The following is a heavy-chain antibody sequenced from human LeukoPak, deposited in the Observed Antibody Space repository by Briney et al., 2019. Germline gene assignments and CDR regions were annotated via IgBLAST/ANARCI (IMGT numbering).Heavy chain of an antibody. CDR3: ASGGYYDILTGYHDAFDI. Sequence: PSQTLSLTCAVSGGSISSGGYSWSWIRQPPGKGLEWIGYIYHSGSTYYNPSLKSRVTISVDRSKNQFSLKLSSVTAADTAVYYCASGGYYDILTGYHDAFDIWGQGTMVTVSS. CDR1: GGSISSGGYS. CDR2: IYHSGST. J-gene: IGHJ3*02. V-gene: IGHV4-30-2*02. D-gene: IGHD3-9*01.